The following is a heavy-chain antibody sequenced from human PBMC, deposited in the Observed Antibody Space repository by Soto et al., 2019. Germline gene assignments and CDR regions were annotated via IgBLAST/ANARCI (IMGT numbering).Heavy chain of an antibody. D-gene: IGHD3-10*01. J-gene: IGHJ3*02. Sequence: SETLSLTCTVSGGSISSYYWSWIRQPPGKGLEWIGYIYYSGSTNYNPSLKSRVTISVDTSKNQFSLKLSSVTAADTAVYYCARFSTARITMVRGETAYAFDIWGQGTMVTVSS. CDR2: IYYSGST. CDR1: GGSISSYY. V-gene: IGHV4-59*01. CDR3: ARFSTARITMVRGETAYAFDI.